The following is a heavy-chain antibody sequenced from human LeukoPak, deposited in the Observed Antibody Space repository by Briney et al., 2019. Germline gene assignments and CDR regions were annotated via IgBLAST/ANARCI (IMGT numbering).Heavy chain of an antibody. D-gene: IGHD6-13*01. Sequence: PSETRSLTCTVSGGSISSYYWSWIRQPPGKGLEWIGYIYYSGSTNYNPSLKSRVTISVDTSKNQFSLKLSSVTAADTAVYYCARAYSSPAQDAFDIWGQGTMVTVSS. CDR3: ARAYSSPAQDAFDI. J-gene: IGHJ3*02. CDR2: IYYSGST. CDR1: GGSISSYY. V-gene: IGHV4-59*01.